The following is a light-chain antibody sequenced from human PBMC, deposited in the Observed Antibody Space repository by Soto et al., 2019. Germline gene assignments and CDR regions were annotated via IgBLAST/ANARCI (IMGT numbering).Light chain of an antibody. V-gene: IGKV4-1*01. CDR3: QQDYCPPYS. CDR1: QSVLYSSTNKNS. CDR2: WAS. J-gene: IGKJ2*01. Sequence: DIVMTQSPDSLAVSLGERATINCKSSQSVLYSSTNKNSLAWYQQKPGQPPKLLIYWASTRESGVPDRFSVGGSGTDFTLAISSLQAEDGAVAYCQQDYCPPYSFGQGTK.